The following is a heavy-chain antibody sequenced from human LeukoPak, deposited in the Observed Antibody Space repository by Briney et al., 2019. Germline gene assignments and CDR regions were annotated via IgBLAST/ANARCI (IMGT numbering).Heavy chain of an antibody. J-gene: IGHJ4*02. CDR2: ISSTLYST. CDR3: ARSRLTSFDY. Sequence: GGSLRLSCAASGFTFSRYNMVWVRQAPGKGLEWISYISSTLYSTFYTDSVKGRFTISRDNAKNSLFLQMNGLRAEDTAVYYCARSRLTSFDYWGQGTLVAVSS. CDR1: GFTFSRYN. V-gene: IGHV3-48*01.